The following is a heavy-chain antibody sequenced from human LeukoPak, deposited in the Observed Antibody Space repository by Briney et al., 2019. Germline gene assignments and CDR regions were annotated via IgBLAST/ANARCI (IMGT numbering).Heavy chain of an antibody. D-gene: IGHD3-10*01. CDR1: GFTFSSYG. V-gene: IGHV3-30*02. CDR3: AKDRGVWAFDI. CDR2: IWYDGSNK. Sequence: PGGSLRLSCAASGFTFSSYGMHWVRQAPGKGLEWVAVIWYDGSNKYYADSVKGRFTVSRDNSKNTVYLQMNSPRAEDTAVYYCAKDRGVWAFDIWGQGTMVTVSS. J-gene: IGHJ3*02.